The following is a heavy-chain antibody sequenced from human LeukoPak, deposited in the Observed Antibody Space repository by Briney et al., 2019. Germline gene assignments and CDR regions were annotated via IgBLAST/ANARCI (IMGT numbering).Heavy chain of an antibody. D-gene: IGHD2/OR15-2a*01. Sequence: GGSLRLSCAASGFTFINYGMNWVRQTPGKGLEWVSSIGNGDGIAYYADSVQGRFIISRDNSKNTLYLQMSSLRAEDTAIYYCAKSQTYHNSELDFWGQGTLVTVSS. CDR1: GFTFINYG. V-gene: IGHV3-23*01. J-gene: IGHJ4*02. CDR2: IGNGDGIA. CDR3: AKSQTYHNSELDF.